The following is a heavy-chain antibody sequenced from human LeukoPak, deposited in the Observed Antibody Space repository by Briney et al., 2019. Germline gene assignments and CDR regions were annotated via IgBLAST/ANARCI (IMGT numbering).Heavy chain of an antibody. CDR2: ISAYNGNT. V-gene: IGHV1-18*01. CDR3: ARDLSHRYYHRTGYAFDY. J-gene: IGHJ4*02. CDR1: GYTFTSYG. Sequence: ASVKVSCKASGYTFTSYGISWVRQAPGQGLEWMGWISAYNGNTDYAQKHQGRVTMTTDTSTSTAYMELRSLRSDDTAVYYCARDLSHRYYHRTGYAFDYWGQGTLVTVSS. D-gene: IGHD3-22*01.